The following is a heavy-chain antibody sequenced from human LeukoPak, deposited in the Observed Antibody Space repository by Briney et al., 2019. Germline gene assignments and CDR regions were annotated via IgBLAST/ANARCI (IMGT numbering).Heavy chain of an antibody. J-gene: IGHJ4*02. CDR2: ISWNSGSI. Sequence: PGGSLRLSCAASGFTFDDYAMHWVRQAPGKGLEWVSGISWNSGSIGYADSVKGRFTISRDNAKNSLYLQMNSLRAEDTALYYCAKADCSSTSCYTVDYWGQGTLVPVSS. CDR3: AKADCSSTSCYTVDY. V-gene: IGHV3-9*01. CDR1: GFTFDDYA. D-gene: IGHD2-2*02.